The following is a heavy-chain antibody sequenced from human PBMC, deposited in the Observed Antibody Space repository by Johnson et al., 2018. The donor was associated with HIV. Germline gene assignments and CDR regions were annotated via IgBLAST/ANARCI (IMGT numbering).Heavy chain of an antibody. CDR1: GFTFSSYW. D-gene: IGHD6-13*01. CDR2: ISNTGSTI. CDR3: ARDQAYRSSWAFSFDM. J-gene: IGHJ3*02. Sequence: QVQLVESGGGVVQPGRSLRLSCAASGFTFSSYWMHWVRQAPGKGLEWVSYISNTGSTIYYADSVKGRFTISRDNSKNTLYLQMNSLRSDDTAVYFCARDQAYRSSWAFSFDMWGQGTMVTVSS. V-gene: IGHV3-30*19.